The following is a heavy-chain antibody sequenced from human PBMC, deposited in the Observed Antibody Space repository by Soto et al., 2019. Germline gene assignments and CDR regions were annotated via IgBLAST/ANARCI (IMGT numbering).Heavy chain of an antibody. V-gene: IGHV4-31*03. CDR3: ASGTEVSPSWDV. CDR1: GGSISSGGYY. J-gene: IGHJ6*02. CDR2: IYYSGST. Sequence: QVQLQESGPGLVKPSQTLSLTCTVSGGSISSGGYYWSWIRQHPGKGLEWIGYIYYSGSTYYNPSLKIRVTISVDTSKNPFSLKLSSVTAADTAVYYCASGTEVSPSWDVWGPGTTVTVSS. D-gene: IGHD1-26*01.